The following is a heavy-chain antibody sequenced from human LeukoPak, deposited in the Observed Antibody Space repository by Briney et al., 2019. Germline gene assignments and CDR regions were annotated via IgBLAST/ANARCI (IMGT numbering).Heavy chain of an antibody. CDR3: ARDIGGRYSWYYFDY. D-gene: IGHD2-8*01. V-gene: IGHV4-59*01. J-gene: IGHJ4*02. Sequence: PLETLSLTCTVSGGSISSYYWSWIRQPPGKGLEWIGYMYYSGSTNYNPSLKSRVTMSVDTSKNHFSLKMSSVTAADTAVYYCARDIGGRYSWYYFDYWGRGTLVTVSS. CDR1: GGSISSYY. CDR2: MYYSGST.